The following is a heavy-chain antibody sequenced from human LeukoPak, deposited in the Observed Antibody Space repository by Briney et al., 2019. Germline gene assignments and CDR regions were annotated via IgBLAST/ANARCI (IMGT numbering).Heavy chain of an antibody. V-gene: IGHV3-33*08. Sequence: PGGSLRLSCAASGFTFSSYGMHWVRQAPGKGLEWVAVIWYDGSNKYYADSVKGRFTISRDNSKNTLYLQMNSLRAEDTAVYHCAREIGEYRSSDDGHGGQGTLVNVAS. CDR2: IWYDGSNK. CDR3: AREIGEYRSSDDGH. D-gene: IGHD6-6*01. J-gene: IGHJ4*02. CDR1: GFTFSSYG.